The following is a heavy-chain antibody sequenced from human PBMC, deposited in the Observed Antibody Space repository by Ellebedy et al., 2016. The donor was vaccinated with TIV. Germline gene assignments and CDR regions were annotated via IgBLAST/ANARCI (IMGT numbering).Heavy chain of an antibody. CDR3: ARDWDNLNGFDY. D-gene: IGHD1-26*01. Sequence: GESLKISCAASKFTFSSYEMNWVRQAPGKGLEWISYISSSGSTIYYADSVKGRFTISRDNAKNSLYLQMNSLRAEDTAVYYGARDWDNLNGFDYWGRGTLVTVSS. CDR2: ISSSGSTI. CDR1: KFTFSSYE. V-gene: IGHV3-48*03. J-gene: IGHJ4*02.